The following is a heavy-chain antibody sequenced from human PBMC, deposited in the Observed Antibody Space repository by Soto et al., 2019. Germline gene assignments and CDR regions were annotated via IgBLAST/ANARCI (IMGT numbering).Heavy chain of an antibody. CDR1: GDSVSSNSAA. CDR3: ARDLISRSNYYYYGMDV. V-gene: IGHV6-1*01. J-gene: IGHJ6*02. Sequence: PSQTLSLTCAISGDSVSSNSAAWNWIRQSPSRGLEWLGRTYYRSKWYNDYAVSVKSRITINPDTSKNQFSLQLNSVTPEDTAVYYCARDLISRSNYYYYGMDVWGQGTTVTVSS. D-gene: IGHD1-26*01. CDR2: TYYRSKWYN.